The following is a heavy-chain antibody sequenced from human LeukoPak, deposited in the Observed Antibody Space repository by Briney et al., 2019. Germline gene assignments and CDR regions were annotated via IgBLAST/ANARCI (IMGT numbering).Heavy chain of an antibody. Sequence: LSLTCTVSGGSISSSSYYWGWIRQAPGKGLEWVTAISGSGGSTYYADSVKGRSTISRDNAKNSLYLQMNSLRAEDTAVYYCARDAGGEDFWSGYYAGYFDYRGQGTLVTVSS. CDR3: ARDAGGEDFWSGYYAGYFDY. D-gene: IGHD3-3*01. CDR2: ISGSGGST. CDR1: GGSISSSSYY. J-gene: IGHJ4*02. V-gene: IGHV3-11*04.